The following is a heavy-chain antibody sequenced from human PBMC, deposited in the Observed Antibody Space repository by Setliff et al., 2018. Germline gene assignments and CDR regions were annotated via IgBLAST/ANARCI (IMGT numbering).Heavy chain of an antibody. J-gene: IGHJ3*02. Sequence: GGSLRLSCAASGFTFPSYAMHWVRQAPGKGLEYVSAISSTAGLASYGSSVQGRFTISRDISSNTLYLQMRSLRPDDTAVYYCARLAEYETLDIWGQGTTVTGSS. D-gene: IGHD3-16*01. CDR1: GFTFPSYA. CDR2: ISSTAGLA. CDR3: ARLAEYETLDI. V-gene: IGHV3-64*01.